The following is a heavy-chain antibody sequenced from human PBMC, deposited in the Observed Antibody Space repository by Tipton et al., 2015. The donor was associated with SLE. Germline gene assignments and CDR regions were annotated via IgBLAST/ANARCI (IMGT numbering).Heavy chain of an antibody. V-gene: IGHV1-69*13. CDR3: ARGGGSYYGHAFDI. D-gene: IGHD1-26*01. Sequence: QLVQSGAEVKKPGSSVKDSCKASGGTFSSYAISWVRQDPGQGLEWMGGIIPIFGTANYAQKFQGRVTITADESTSTAYMELSSLRSEDTAVYYCARGGGSYYGHAFDIWGQGTMFTVSS. CDR2: IIPIFGTA. J-gene: IGHJ3*02. CDR1: GGTFSSYA.